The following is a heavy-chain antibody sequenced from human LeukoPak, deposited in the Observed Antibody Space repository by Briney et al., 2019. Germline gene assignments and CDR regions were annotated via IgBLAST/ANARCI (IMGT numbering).Heavy chain of an antibody. Sequence: PSETLSLTCTVYGGSFSSYYWSWIRQPPGKGLEWIGYIYYSGSTNYNPSLKSRVTISLDTSKNQFSLKLSSVTAADTAVYYCVRAVGPVGGYDSPWGQGTLVTVSS. CDR1: GGSFSSYY. J-gene: IGHJ5*02. CDR2: IYYSGST. D-gene: IGHD5-12*01. V-gene: IGHV4-59*01. CDR3: VRAVGPVGGYDSP.